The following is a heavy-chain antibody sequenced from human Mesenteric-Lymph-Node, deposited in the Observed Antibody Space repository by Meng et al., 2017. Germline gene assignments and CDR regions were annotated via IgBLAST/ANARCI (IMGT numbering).Heavy chain of an antibody. Sequence: GESLKISCAASGFTFTNYAMTWIRQAPGRGLEWVSTISYSGGSTFYADSVKGRFTISRDNSKNTLYLQMNSLRAEDTAVYYCAGRYYGSGSLGAFDIWGQGTMVTVSS. CDR1: GFTFTNYA. CDR3: AGRYYGSGSLGAFDI. CDR2: ISYSGGST. V-gene: IGHV3-23*01. D-gene: IGHD3-10*01. J-gene: IGHJ3*02.